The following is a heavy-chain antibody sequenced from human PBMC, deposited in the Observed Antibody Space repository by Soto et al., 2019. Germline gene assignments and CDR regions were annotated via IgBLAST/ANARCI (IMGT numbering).Heavy chain of an antibody. D-gene: IGHD5-12*01. V-gene: IGHV3-48*01. CDR1: GFTFSSYS. CDR3: ARDLRRSAYDHALRCYY. CDR2: ISSSSSTI. Sequence: PGGSLRLSCAASGFTFSSYSMNWVRQAPGKGLEWGSYISSSSSTIYYADSVKGRFTISRDNAKNSLYLQMNSLRAEDTAVYYCARDLRRSAYDHALRCYYWRQGTLFSVAS. J-gene: IGHJ4*02.